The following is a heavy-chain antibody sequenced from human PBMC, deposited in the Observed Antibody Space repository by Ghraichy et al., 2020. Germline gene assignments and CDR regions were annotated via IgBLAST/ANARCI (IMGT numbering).Heavy chain of an antibody. J-gene: IGHJ2*01. CDR2: INHSGST. CDR1: GGSFSGYY. V-gene: IGHV4-34*01. Sequence: SETLSLTCAVYGGSFSGYYWSWIRQPPWKGLEWIGEINHSGSTNYNPSLKSRVTISVDTSKNQFSLKLSSVTAADTAVYYCARGARPPQDYDFWSGYRSYWYFDLWGRGTLVTVSS. CDR3: ARGARPPQDYDFWSGYRSYWYFDL. D-gene: IGHD3-3*01.